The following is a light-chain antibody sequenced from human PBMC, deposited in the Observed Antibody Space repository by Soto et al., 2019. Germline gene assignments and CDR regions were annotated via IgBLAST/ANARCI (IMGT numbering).Light chain of an antibody. CDR1: SGSIASNY. V-gene: IGLV6-57*02. J-gene: IGLJ2*01. Sequence: NFMLTQPHSVSESPGKTVTISCTGSSGSIASNYVQWYQQRPGSAPTTVIYEDHQIPFGVPDRFSGSIDSSSNSASLTISGLRTEDVADYYCQSYDSSNVVFGGGTKLTVL. CDR2: EDH. CDR3: QSYDSSNVV.